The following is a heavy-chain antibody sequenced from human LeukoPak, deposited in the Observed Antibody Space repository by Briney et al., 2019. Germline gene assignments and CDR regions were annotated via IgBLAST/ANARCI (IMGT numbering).Heavy chain of an antibody. CDR2: IIPIFGTA. Sequence: GASVKVSCKASGYTFTNYGISWVRQAPGQGLEWMGGIIPIFGTANYAQKFQGRVTITTDESTSTAYMELSSLRSEDTAVYYCAREDPAIAVAGYNWFDPWGQGTLVTVSS. CDR3: AREDPAIAVAGYNWFDP. J-gene: IGHJ5*02. V-gene: IGHV1-69*05. D-gene: IGHD6-19*01. CDR1: GYTFTNYG.